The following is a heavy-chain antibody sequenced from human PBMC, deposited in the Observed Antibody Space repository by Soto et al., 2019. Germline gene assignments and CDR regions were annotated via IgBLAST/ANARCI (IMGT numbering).Heavy chain of an antibody. CDR3: GGGGGGGGGCSSTSCSPVPHRYYYMDV. D-gene: IGHD2-2*01. Sequence: QVQLQQWGAGLLKPSETLSLTCAVYGGSFSGYYWSWIRQPPGKGLEWIGEINHSGSTNYNPSLRGGATIAEDTPRTRFSRRRGSVTAADRAVCCWGGGGGGGGGCSSTSCSPVPHRYYYMDVWGKGTTVTVSS. J-gene: IGHJ6*03. CDR2: INHSGST. V-gene: IGHV4-34*01. CDR1: GGSFSGYY.